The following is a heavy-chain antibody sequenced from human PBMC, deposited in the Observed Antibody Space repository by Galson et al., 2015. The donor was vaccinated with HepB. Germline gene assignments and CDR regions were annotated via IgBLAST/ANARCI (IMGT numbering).Heavy chain of an antibody. CDR2: IHRGGST. J-gene: IGHJ6*02. CDR3: ARDFRYSHGYHHYYYYGMDV. Sequence: SLRLSCAASGFTASNNYMGWVRQAPGKGLEWVSGIHRGGSTYYADSVKGRFTISRDNSKNTLYLQMNSLKTEDTAVYYCARDFRYSHGYHHYYYYGMDVWGQGTTVTVSS. D-gene: IGHD5-18*01. CDR1: GFTASNNY. V-gene: IGHV3-66*02.